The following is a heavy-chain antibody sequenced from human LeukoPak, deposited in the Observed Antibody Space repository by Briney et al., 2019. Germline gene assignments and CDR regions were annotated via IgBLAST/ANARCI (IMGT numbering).Heavy chain of an antibody. CDR2: IYTSGST. J-gene: IGHJ5*02. V-gene: IGHV4-61*02. Sequence: SETLSLTCTVAGGSISSGSYYWSWIRQPAGKGLEWIGRIYTSGSTNYNPSLKSRVTISVDTSKNQFSLKLSSVTAADTAFYYCARGGIAAANWFDPWGQGTLVTVSS. D-gene: IGHD6-13*01. CDR3: ARGGIAAANWFDP. CDR1: GGSISSGSYY.